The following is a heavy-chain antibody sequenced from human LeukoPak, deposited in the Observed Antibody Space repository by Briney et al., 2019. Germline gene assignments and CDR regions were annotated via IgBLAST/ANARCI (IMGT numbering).Heavy chain of an antibody. J-gene: IGHJ3*02. D-gene: IGHD3-22*01. CDR1: GFTFSSYG. V-gene: IGHV3-30*18. CDR3: AKDSVDDSSGYLSYAFDI. CDR2: ISYDGSNK. Sequence: PGGSLRLSCAASGFTFSSYGMHWVRQAPGKGLEWVAVISYDGSNKYYADSVKGRFTISRDNSKNTLYLQMNSLRAEDTAVYYCAKDSVDDSSGYLSYAFDIWGQGTMVTVSS.